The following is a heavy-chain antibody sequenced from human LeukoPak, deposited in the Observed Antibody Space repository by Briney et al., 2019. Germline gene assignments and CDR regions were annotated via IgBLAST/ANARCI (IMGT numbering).Heavy chain of an antibody. CDR3: AKVAVASIAYFQH. Sequence: PGRSLRLSCAASGFTFDDYAMHWVRQAPGKGLEWVSGISWNSGSIGYADSVKGRFTISRDNAKNCLYLQMNSLRAEDTALYYCAKVAVASIAYFQHWGQGTLVTVSS. J-gene: IGHJ1*01. CDR2: ISWNSGSI. D-gene: IGHD6-19*01. CDR1: GFTFDDYA. V-gene: IGHV3-9*01.